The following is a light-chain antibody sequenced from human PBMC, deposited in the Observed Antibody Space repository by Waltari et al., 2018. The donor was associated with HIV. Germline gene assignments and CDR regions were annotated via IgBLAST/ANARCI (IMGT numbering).Light chain of an antibody. CDR1: SGHSSYA. J-gene: IGLJ2*01. CDR3: QTWGNGIRV. CDR2: LNSDGSH. V-gene: IGLV4-69*01. Sequence: QLVLTQSPSASASLGASVKLTCTLSSGHSSYAIAWHQQKSEKGPRYLMKLNSDGSHNKGDGIPDRFSGSSSGAERYLTISSLQSDDEADYYCQTWGNGIRVFCGGTKLTVL.